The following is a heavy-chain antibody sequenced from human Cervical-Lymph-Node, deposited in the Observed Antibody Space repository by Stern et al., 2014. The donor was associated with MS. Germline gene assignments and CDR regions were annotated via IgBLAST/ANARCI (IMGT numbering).Heavy chain of an antibody. J-gene: IGHJ3*02. V-gene: IGHV3-33*01. Sequence: HVQLVESGGGVVQPGKSLRLSCEASGFTFNSYGMHWVRQAPGKGLEWVAVIWYDGTKKYYADPVKGRFTISRDNSKNTLLLQMNSLRADDTAVYYCAREFRDYGDYEANAFDIWGQGTMVTVSS. CDR3: AREFRDYGDYEANAFDI. CDR2: IWYDGTKK. CDR1: GFTFNSYG. D-gene: IGHD4-17*01.